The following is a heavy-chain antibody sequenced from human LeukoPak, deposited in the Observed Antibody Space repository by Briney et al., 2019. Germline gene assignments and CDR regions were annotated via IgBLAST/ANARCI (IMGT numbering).Heavy chain of an antibody. J-gene: IGHJ4*02. CDR1: GYSFTSYW. Sequence: GGSLQISCKGSGYSFTSYWIGWVRPLAGKGLGWMGIIYPGDSDTRYSPPFQGQVPISADKSISTPYLQWSSLKASDTAMYYCARGHSSSSGSGDFDYWGQGTLVTVSS. V-gene: IGHV5-51*01. CDR2: IYPGDSDT. D-gene: IGHD6-6*01. CDR3: ARGHSSSSGSGDFDY.